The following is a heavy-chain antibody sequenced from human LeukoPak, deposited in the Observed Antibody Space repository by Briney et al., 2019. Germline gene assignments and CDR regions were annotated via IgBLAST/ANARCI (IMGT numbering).Heavy chain of an antibody. J-gene: IGHJ3*02. D-gene: IGHD6-19*01. CDR2: IYYSGST. Sequence: PSGTLSLTCTVSGGSISSYYWSWIRQPPGKGLEWIGYIYYSGSTNYNPSLKSRVTISVDTSKNQFSLKLSSVTAADTAVYYCARDPLFRSSSGLHGAFDIWGQGTMVTVSS. CDR3: ARDPLFRSSSGLHGAFDI. V-gene: IGHV4-59*01. CDR1: GGSISSYY.